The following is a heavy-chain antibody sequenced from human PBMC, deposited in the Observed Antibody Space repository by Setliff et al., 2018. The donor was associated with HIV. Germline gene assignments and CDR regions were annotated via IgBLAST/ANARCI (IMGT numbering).Heavy chain of an antibody. CDR2: ISNSGST. D-gene: IGHD3-10*01. Sequence: PSETLSLTCTVSGGSISSYYWSWIRQPPGKGLEWIGYISNSGSTYYNPSLKGRLTISVDPSKNHFSLNLTSVTAADTAVYYCARVPSGLWFGKWGNWGQGTLVTVSS. CDR3: ARVPSGLWFGKWGN. CDR1: GGSISSYY. J-gene: IGHJ4*02. V-gene: IGHV4-4*09.